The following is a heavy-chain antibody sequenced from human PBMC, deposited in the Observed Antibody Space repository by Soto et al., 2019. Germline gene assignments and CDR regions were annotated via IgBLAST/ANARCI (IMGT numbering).Heavy chain of an antibody. CDR3: ASSPYCSGGTCYYLVY. CDR2: ISSSGGST. CDR1: GFTFSSYA. Sequence: GGSLRLSCAASGFTFSSYAMNWVRQAPGKGLEWVSSISSSGGSTFYADSVKGRFTISRDNSKNTLYLQMNSLRVDDTAVYYCASSPYCSGGTCYYLVYWGQGTLVTVSS. J-gene: IGHJ4*02. D-gene: IGHD2-15*01. V-gene: IGHV3-23*01.